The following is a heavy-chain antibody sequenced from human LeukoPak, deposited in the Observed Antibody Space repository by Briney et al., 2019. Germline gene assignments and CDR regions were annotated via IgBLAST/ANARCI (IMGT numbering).Heavy chain of an antibody. CDR1: GGSISSYY. J-gene: IGHJ4*02. D-gene: IGHD3-10*01. CDR3: ASATYYYGSGSEYYFDY. CDR2: IYYSGST. Sequence: TSETLSLTCTVSGGSISSYYWSWIRQPPGKGLEWIGYIYYSGSTNYNPSLKSRVTISVDTSKNQFSLKLSSVTAADTAVYYCASATYYYGSGSEYYFDYWGQGTLVTVSS. V-gene: IGHV4-59*01.